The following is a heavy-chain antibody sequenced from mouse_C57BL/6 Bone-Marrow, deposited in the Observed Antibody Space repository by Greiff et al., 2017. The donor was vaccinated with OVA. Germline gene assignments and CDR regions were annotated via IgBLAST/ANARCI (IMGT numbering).Heavy chain of an antibody. CDR1: EYEFPSHD. J-gene: IGHJ2*01. CDR3: ASYYEYDRGPFDD. V-gene: IGHV5-2*01. D-gene: IGHD2-4*01. Sequence: EVKLMESGGGLVQPGESLKLSCESNEYEFPSHDMSWVRKTPEKRLELVAAINSDGGGTYYPDTMKRRFIISRDNTKKTLYLQMSSLRSEDTALDYCASYYEYDRGPFDDWGQGTTLTVSS. CDR2: INSDGGGT.